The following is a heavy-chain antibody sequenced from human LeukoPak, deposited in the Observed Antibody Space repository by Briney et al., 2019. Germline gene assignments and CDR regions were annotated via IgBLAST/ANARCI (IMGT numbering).Heavy chain of an antibody. CDR1: GGSISGYY. Sequence: KPSETLSLTCIVSGGSISGYYWSWIRQPAGKGLERIGHMDTSGHTNYNSSLMSRVTMSVDTSKNQFSLRLTSVTAADTAVYYCARHWSHSVAQFGRSYWFDPWGQGTLVTVSS. J-gene: IGHJ5*02. V-gene: IGHV4-4*07. D-gene: IGHD2-15*01. CDR2: MDTSGHT. CDR3: ARHWSHSVAQFGRSYWFDP.